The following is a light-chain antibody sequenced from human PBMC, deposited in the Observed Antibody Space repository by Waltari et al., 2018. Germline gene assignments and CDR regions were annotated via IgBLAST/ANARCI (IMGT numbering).Light chain of an antibody. CDR3: CSYSGDLSFGVV. CDR1: SAEVGNYTL. J-gene: IGLJ2*01. CDR2: EVT. Sequence: SALPPPPSVSGPPGQSITISCPGTSAEVGNYTLITQYQQHPRKPPKLIIYEVTKRPSGFSNRFSGSKSGNTASLTISGLHTEDEGDYYCCSYSGDLSFGVVFGGGTKLTVL. V-gene: IGLV2-23*02.